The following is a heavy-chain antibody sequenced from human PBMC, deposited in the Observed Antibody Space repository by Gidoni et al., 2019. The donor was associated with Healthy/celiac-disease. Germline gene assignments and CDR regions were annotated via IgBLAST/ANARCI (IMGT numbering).Heavy chain of an antibody. V-gene: IGHV3-49*05. Sequence: EVQLVESGGGLAKPGRSLRLSCTASGFTFGDYAMSWFRQAPGKGLEWVGFIRSKAYGGTTEYAASVKGRFTISRDDSKSIAYLQMNSLKTEDTAVYYCTRALLVDDKFITMIDPYYFDYWGQGTLVTVSS. J-gene: IGHJ4*02. CDR1: GFTFGDYA. CDR2: IRSKAYGGTT. D-gene: IGHD3-22*01. CDR3: TRALLVDDKFITMIDPYYFDY.